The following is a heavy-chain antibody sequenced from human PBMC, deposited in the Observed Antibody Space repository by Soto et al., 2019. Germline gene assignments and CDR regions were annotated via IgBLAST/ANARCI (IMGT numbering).Heavy chain of an antibody. CDR2: ISGGGGST. J-gene: IGHJ4*02. CDR3: AKGPRSGSYYYFDY. Sequence: EVQLLESGGGLVQPGGSLRLSCAASGFTFNSYAMSWVRQAPGKGLEWVSAISGGGGSTYYADSVKGRFIISRDNSKNTLFLQMNSLRAEDTAIYYCAKGPRSGSYYYFDYWGQGTLVTASS. V-gene: IGHV3-23*01. CDR1: GFTFNSYA. D-gene: IGHD1-26*01.